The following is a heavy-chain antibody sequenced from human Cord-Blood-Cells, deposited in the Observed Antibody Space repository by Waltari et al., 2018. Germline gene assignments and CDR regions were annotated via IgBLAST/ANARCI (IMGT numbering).Heavy chain of an antibody. CDR3: AKGGSSSFDY. Sequence: QVQLVESGGGVVQPGGSLRLSCAASGFTFSGYGTLWVRQAPGKGLEWVAFIRYDGSNKYYTDSVKGRFTISRDNSKNTLYLQMNSLRAEDTAVYYCAKGGSSSFDYWGQGTLVTVSS. D-gene: IGHD6-6*01. J-gene: IGHJ4*02. CDR1: GFTFSGYG. V-gene: IGHV3-30*02. CDR2: IRYDGSNK.